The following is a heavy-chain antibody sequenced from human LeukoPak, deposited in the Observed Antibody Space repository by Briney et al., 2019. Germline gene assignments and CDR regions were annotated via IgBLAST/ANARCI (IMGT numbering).Heavy chain of an antibody. CDR1: GFTFDRFT. V-gene: IGHV3-43*01. Sequence: PGGSLRLSCAASGFTFDRFTIHWVRQTPGKGLEWVSLINRRGHTFYADSVKGRFTISRDNSKNTLYLEVISLTAEDTAVYYCAKDDAWLRFGEWSQGTLVTVSS. J-gene: IGHJ4*02. D-gene: IGHD3-10*01. CDR3: AKDDAWLRFGE. CDR2: INRRGHT.